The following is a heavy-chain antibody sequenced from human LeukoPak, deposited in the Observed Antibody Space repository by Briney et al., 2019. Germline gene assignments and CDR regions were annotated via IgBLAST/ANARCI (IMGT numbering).Heavy chain of an antibody. V-gene: IGHV1-2*02. D-gene: IGHD2-15*01. CDR1: GYTLTGYY. CDR3: ARDRYCSGGSCYRFDY. J-gene: IGHJ4*02. CDR2: INPNSGGT. Sequence: ASVKVSCKASGYTLTGYYMHWVRQAPGQGLEWMGWINPNSGGTNYAQKFQGRVTMTRDTSISTAYMELSRLRSDDTAVYYCARDRYCSGGSCYRFDYWGQGTLVTVSS.